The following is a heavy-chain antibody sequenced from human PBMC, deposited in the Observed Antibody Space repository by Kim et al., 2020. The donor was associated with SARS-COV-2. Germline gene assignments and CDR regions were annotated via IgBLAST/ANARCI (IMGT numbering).Heavy chain of an antibody. Sequence: GGSLRLSCAASGFTFSSYEMNWVRQAPGKGLEWVSYISSSGSTIYYADSVKGRFTISRDNAKNSLYLQMNSLRAEDTAVYYCARDYGGNRNFDYWGQGTLVTVSS. J-gene: IGHJ4*02. CDR3: ARDYGGNRNFDY. V-gene: IGHV3-48*03. D-gene: IGHD4-17*01. CDR2: ISSSGSTI. CDR1: GFTFSSYE.